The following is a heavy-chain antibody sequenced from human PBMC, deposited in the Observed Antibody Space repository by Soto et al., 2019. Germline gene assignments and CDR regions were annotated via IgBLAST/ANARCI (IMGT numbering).Heavy chain of an antibody. CDR1: GFTFSNYA. D-gene: IGHD6-19*01. CDR2: ISGSGGST. V-gene: IGHV3-23*01. J-gene: IGHJ5*02. Sequence: PGGSLRLSCAASGFTFSNYAMNWVRQAPGKGLEWVSAISGSGGSTYYADSVKGRFTISRDNSKNTLFLQVNSLRAEDTAVYYCAKDYSSGWDPWFDPWGQGTLVTVS. CDR3: AKDYSSGWDPWFDP.